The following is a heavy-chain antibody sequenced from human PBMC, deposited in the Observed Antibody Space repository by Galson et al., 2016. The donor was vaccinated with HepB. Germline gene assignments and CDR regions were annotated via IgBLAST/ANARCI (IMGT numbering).Heavy chain of an antibody. V-gene: IGHV4-39*01. D-gene: IGHD6-19*01. J-gene: IGHJ4*02. CDR2: SYYSGST. CDR1: SFNNYA. CDR3: ARLSAPAGNY. Sequence: SFNNYAMGWVRQTPGKGLEWIGSSYYSGSTYYNPSLKSRVTISVDMSKNQFYLKVSSVTAADTAVYYCARLSAPAGNYWGQGTLVTVSS.